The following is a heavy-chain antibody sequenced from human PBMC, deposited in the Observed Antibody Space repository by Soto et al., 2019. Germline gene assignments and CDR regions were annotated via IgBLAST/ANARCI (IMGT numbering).Heavy chain of an antibody. CDR2: IWYDGSNK. J-gene: IGHJ6*02. CDR1: GFTFSSYG. CDR3: ARENIVVVPAAMGEYYGMDV. D-gene: IGHD2-2*01. V-gene: IGHV3-33*01. Sequence: GGSLRLSCAASGFTFSSYGMHWVRQAPGKGLEWVAVIWYDGSNKYYADSVKGRFTISRDNPKNTLYLQMNSLRAEDTAVYYCARENIVVVPAAMGEYYGMDVWGQGTTVTVSS.